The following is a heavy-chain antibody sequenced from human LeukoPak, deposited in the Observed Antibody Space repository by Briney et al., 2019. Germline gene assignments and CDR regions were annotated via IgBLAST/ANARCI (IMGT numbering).Heavy chain of an antibody. Sequence: ASVKVSCKASGYTFTSYYMHWVRQAPGQGLEWMGIINPSGGSTSYAQKFQGRVTMIRDMFTSTVYMELSSLRSEDAAVYYCARDLSTGDKSYFDYWGQGTLVTVSS. CDR2: INPSGGST. CDR1: GYTFTSYY. CDR3: ARDLSTGDKSYFDY. V-gene: IGHV1-46*01. J-gene: IGHJ4*02. D-gene: IGHD7-27*01.